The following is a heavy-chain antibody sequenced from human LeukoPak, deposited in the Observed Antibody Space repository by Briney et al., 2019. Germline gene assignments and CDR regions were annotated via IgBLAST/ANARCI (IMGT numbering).Heavy chain of an antibody. J-gene: IGHJ4*02. CDR1: GGSISSSGYY. D-gene: IGHD6-19*01. CDR2: IYYSGPT. Sequence: SETLSLTCTVSGGSISSSGYYWGWVRQPPGKGLEWIATIYYSGPTYYNPALRSRVTISVDTSKNQFSLKLTSVTAADTAVYYCARSPASGWKVFDYWGQGTLVTVSS. V-gene: IGHV4-39*01. CDR3: ARSPASGWKVFDY.